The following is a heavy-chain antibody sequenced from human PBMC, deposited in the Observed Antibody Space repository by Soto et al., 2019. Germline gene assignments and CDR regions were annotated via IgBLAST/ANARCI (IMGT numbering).Heavy chain of an antibody. CDR3: ATYSGYSLPMDV. J-gene: IGHJ6*03. Sequence: PSETLSLTCAVYGGSFSGYYWSWIRQPPGKGLEWIGEINHSGSTNYNPSLKSRVTISVDTSKNQFSLKLSSVTAADTAMYYCATYSGYSLPMDVWGKGTTVTVSS. V-gene: IGHV4-34*01. CDR1: GGSFSGYY. D-gene: IGHD5-12*01. CDR2: INHSGST.